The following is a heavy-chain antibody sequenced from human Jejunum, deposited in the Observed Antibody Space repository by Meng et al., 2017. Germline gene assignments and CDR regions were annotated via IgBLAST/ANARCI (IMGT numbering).Heavy chain of an antibody. V-gene: IGHV3-15*01. CDR3: TTGTSITKFHGLDV. Sequence: GGSLRLSWVVSGFTFSDGWMAWVRQAPGKGLEWVGRIKSKTDGGTTEYAAPVQGRFTVSSDDSINTLYLQMNSLKPEDTAVYYCTTGTSITKFHGLDVWGQGTTVTVSS. CDR1: GFTFSDGW. J-gene: IGHJ6*02. D-gene: IGHD3-3*01. CDR2: IKSKTDGGTT.